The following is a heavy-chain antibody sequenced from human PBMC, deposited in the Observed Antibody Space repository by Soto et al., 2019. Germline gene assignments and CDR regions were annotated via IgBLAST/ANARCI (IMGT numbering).Heavy chain of an antibody. CDR3: AREWQALPYIHY. J-gene: IGHJ4*02. CDR2: ISSSSSYI. CDR1: GFTFSSYS. Sequence: GGSLRLSCAASGFTFSSYSMNWVRQAPGKGLEWVSSISSSSSYIYYADSVKGRFTISRDNAKNSLYLQMNSLRAEDTAVYYCAREWQALPYIHYSGQGTLVTVSS. V-gene: IGHV3-21*01. D-gene: IGHD3-16*02.